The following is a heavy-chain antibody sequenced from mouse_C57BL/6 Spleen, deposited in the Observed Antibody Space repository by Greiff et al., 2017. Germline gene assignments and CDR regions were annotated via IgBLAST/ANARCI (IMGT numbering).Heavy chain of an antibody. CDR2: IRLKSDNYAT. CDR3: TGLYYYGSSYRYFDV. J-gene: IGHJ1*03. D-gene: IGHD1-1*01. CDR1: GFTFSNYW. Sequence: EVKLQESGGGLVQPGGSMKLSCVASGFTFSNYWMNWVRQSPEKGLEWVAQIRLKSDNYATHYAESVKGRFTISRDDSKSSVYLQMNNLRAEDTGIYYCTGLYYYGSSYRYFDVWGTGTTVTVSS. V-gene: IGHV6-3*01.